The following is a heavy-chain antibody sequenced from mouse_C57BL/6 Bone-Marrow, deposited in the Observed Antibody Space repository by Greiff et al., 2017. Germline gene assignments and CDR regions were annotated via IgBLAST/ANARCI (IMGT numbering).Heavy chain of an antibody. J-gene: IGHJ2*01. CDR2: IWSGGST. D-gene: IGHD1-1*01. CDR1: GFSLTSYG. V-gene: IGHV2-2*01. Sequence: QVQLQQSGPGLVQPSQSLSITCTVSGFSLTSYGVHWVRQTPGKGLEWLGVIWSGGSTDYNAALISRLSISKDNSQSQVFFIMNSLQADDTAIDYCARNGITTGLDNWGQGTTLTVSS. CDR3: ARNGITTGLDN.